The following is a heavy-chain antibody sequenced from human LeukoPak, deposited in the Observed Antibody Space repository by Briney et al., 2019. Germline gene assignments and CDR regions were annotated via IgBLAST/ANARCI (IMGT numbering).Heavy chain of an antibody. CDR1: GGSISSSSYY. CDR3: ARQTSGRRYFDY. CDR2: IYYSGST. Sequence: SETLSLTCTVSGGSISSSSYYWGWIRQPPGKGLGWIGSIYYSGSTYYNPSLKSRVTISVDKSKNQFSLKLSSVTAADTAVYYCARQTSGRRYFDYWGQGTLVTVSS. V-gene: IGHV4-39*07. J-gene: IGHJ4*02. D-gene: IGHD1-26*01.